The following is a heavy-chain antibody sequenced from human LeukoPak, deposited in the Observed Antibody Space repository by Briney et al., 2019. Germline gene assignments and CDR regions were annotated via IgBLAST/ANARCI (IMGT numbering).Heavy chain of an antibody. Sequence: SEALSLTCAVYGGSFSGYYWSWIRQPPAKGLEWIGEINHSGSTNYNPSLKSRVTISVDTSKNQFSLKLSSVIAADTAVYYCARTGGTKFNYYDSSGSPFDYWGQGTLVTVSS. V-gene: IGHV4-34*01. D-gene: IGHD3-22*01. CDR2: INHSGST. CDR3: ARTGGTKFNYYDSSGSPFDY. J-gene: IGHJ4*02. CDR1: GGSFSGYY.